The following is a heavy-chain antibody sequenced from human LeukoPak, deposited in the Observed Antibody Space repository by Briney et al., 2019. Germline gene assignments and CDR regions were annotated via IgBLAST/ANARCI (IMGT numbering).Heavy chain of an antibody. V-gene: IGHV3-21*04. CDR2: ISSSSSYI. CDR1: GFTFSSYS. D-gene: IGHD3-10*01. CDR3: AKDPLDYYGSGSKYYYYMDV. Sequence: GGSLRLSCAASGFTFSSYSMNWVRQAPGKGLEWVSSISSSSSYIYYADSVKGRFTISRDNAKNSLYLQMNSLRAEDTAVYYCAKDPLDYYGSGSKYYYYMDVWGKGTTVTISS. J-gene: IGHJ6*03.